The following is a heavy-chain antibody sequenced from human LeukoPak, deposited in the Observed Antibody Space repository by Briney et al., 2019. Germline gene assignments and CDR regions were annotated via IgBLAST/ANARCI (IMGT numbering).Heavy chain of an antibody. CDR3: ARGGLVPNYYYYYYMDV. Sequence: KPSETLSLTCAVYGGSFSGYYWSWIRQPPGKGLEWIGEINHSGSTNYNPSLKSRVTISVDTSKNQFSLKLSSATAADTAVYYCARGGLVPNYYYYYYMDVWGKGTTVTVSS. CDR2: INHSGST. V-gene: IGHV4-34*01. CDR1: GGSFSGYY. D-gene: IGHD2-2*01. J-gene: IGHJ6*03.